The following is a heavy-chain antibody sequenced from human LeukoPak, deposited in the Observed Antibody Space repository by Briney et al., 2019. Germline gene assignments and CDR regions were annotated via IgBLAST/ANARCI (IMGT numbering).Heavy chain of an antibody. CDR2: ISAYDGHT. J-gene: IGHJ3*02. D-gene: IGHD1-14*01. V-gene: IGHV1-18*01. CDR1: GYSFNEFG. Sequence: ASVKVSCKASGYSFNEFGISWVRQAPGQGLEWMGWISAYDGHTAYAQSLQGRFTMTIESSTTTAYMELRSLRSDDTAVYYCARLARYHLLEASDTWGHGTMVTVSS. CDR3: ARLARYHLLEASDT.